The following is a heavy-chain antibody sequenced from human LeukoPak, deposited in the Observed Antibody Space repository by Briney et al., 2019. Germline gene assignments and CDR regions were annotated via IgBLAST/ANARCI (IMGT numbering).Heavy chain of an antibody. Sequence: ASVKVSCKASGYTFTNYYLHWVRQAPGQGLAWMGIINPSGDTTRYVEKFQGRVTMIRDTSASTVYMELSSLRSEDTAVYYCARGGYSESFYNPRSYGMDAWGQGTTVIVSS. CDR3: ARGGYSESFYNPRSYGMDA. J-gene: IGHJ6*02. CDR1: GYTFTNYY. CDR2: INPSGDTT. D-gene: IGHD3-10*01. V-gene: IGHV1-46*01.